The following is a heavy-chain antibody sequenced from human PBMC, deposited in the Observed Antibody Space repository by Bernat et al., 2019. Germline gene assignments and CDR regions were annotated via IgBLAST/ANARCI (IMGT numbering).Heavy chain of an antibody. CDR1: GFTFSDYY. CDR3: ARARDYGDYVWRHAFDI. Sequence: QVQLVESGGGLVKPGGSLRLSCAASGFTFSDYYMSWIRQAPGKGLEWVSYISSSGSTICSEDSVKGRFTSSRDNAKNSLYLQMNSLRAEDTAVYYCARARDYGDYVWRHAFDIWGQGTMVTVSS. D-gene: IGHD4-17*01. V-gene: IGHV3-11*01. J-gene: IGHJ3*02. CDR2: ISSSGSTI.